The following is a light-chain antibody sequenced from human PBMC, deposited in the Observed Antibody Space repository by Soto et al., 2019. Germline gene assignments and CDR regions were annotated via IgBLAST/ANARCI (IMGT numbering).Light chain of an antibody. J-gene: IGKJ4*01. Sequence: EIVLTQSPGTLSLSPGERATLSCRASQFVSRSYLAWYQQRPGQGPRLLIHSASSRAAGIPDMFSGSESGTDFTLTISRLEPEDFAVYYCQQYDTSPLTFGGGTKVEIK. CDR1: QFVSRSY. CDR3: QQYDTSPLT. V-gene: IGKV3-20*01. CDR2: SAS.